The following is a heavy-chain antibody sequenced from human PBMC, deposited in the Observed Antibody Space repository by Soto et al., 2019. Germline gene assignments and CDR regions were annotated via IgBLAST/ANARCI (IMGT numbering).Heavy chain of an antibody. V-gene: IGHV3-15*07. CDR2: IKSQAGGGTI. CDR3: THVFSVAHPYSYF. Sequence: EVQLVESGGGLVKPGGSLRLSCAASGITFIYAWMDWVRQAPGKWLEWVGRIKSQAGGGTIDYAAPVKGRFTISRDDSKNTVYLQIDSLKTEDTAVYYCTHVFSVAHPYSYFWGQGTLVTVSS. J-gene: IGHJ4*02. CDR1: GITFIYAW. D-gene: IGHD3-9*01.